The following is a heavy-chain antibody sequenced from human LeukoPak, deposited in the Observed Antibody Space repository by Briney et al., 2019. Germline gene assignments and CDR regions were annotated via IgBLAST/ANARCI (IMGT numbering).Heavy chain of an antibody. V-gene: IGHV3-11*04. CDR2: ISSSGSTI. CDR3: ARDDGFAAGDY. D-gene: IGHD6-13*01. CDR1: GFTVSSNY. J-gene: IGHJ4*02. Sequence: KPGGSLRLSCAASGFTVSSNYMSWVRQAPGKGLEWVSYISSSGSTIYYADSVKGRFTISRDNAKNSLYLQMNSLRAEDTAVYYCARDDGFAAGDYWGQGTLVTVSS.